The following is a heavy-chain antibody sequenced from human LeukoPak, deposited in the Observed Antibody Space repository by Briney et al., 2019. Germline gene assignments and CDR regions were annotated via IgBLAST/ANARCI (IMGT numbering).Heavy chain of an antibody. D-gene: IGHD1-1*01. V-gene: IGHV4-38-2*02. Sequence: PSEDLSLTCVASGFSINSGYYWGWIRQPPGRGLEWIVNSHPSGTTFYNSSLKSRVAMSIDTSKNQFSLKLVSVTAADTAVYYRAREAERRIVNWGQGTLVTVSS. CDR3: AREAERRIVN. CDR1: GFSINSGYY. J-gene: IGHJ4*02. CDR2: SHPSGTT.